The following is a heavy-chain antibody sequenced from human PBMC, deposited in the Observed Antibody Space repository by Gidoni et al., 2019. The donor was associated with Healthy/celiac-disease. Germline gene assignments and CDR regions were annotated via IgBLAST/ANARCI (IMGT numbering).Heavy chain of an antibody. Sequence: QLQLVQSGAEGKKPGSSVKVPCKASGGTFSSYAMSWVRQAPGQGLEWMGRNIPIFGTANYAEKCQGRVTITADKSTSTAYMELSSLRSEDTAVYYCAREENYYGSGSYYLGYWGQGTLVTVSS. CDR1: GGTFSSYA. D-gene: IGHD3-10*01. J-gene: IGHJ4*02. CDR3: AREENYYGSGSYYLGY. CDR2: NIPIFGTA. V-gene: IGHV1-69*06.